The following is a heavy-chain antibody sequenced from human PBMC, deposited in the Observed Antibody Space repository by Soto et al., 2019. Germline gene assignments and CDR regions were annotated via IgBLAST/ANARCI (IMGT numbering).Heavy chain of an antibody. D-gene: IGHD5-18*01. CDR2: INPNSGGT. V-gene: IGHV1-2*04. CDR1: GYTFTGYY. J-gene: IGHJ3*02. CDR3: ARGTRIQLWLPGAFDI. Sequence: ASVKVSCKASGYTFTGYYMHWVRQAPGQGLEWMGWINPNSGGTNYAQKFQGWVTMTRDTSISTAYMELSRLRSDDTAVYYCARGTRIQLWLPGAFDIWGQGTMVTVSS.